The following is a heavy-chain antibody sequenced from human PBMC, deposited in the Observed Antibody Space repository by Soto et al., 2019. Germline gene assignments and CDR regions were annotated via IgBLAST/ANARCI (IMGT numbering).Heavy chain of an antibody. CDR3: AKDTTPRGRSHYGY. J-gene: IGHJ4*02. D-gene: IGHD4-17*01. V-gene: IGHV3-23*01. CDR1: GFTFSSYA. Sequence: GGSLRLSCAASGFTFSSYAMSWVRQAPGKGLEWVSAISGSGGSTYYADSVKGRFTISRDNSKNTLYLQMNSLRAEDTAVYYCAKDTTPRGRSHYGYWGQGTLVTVSS. CDR2: ISGSGGST.